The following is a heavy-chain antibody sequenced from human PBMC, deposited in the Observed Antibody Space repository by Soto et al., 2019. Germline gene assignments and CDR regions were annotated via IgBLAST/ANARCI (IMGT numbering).Heavy chain of an antibody. CDR3: ARVPRP. Sequence: PSQTQSLTYTVSGGSITLYYWNWIRRSPGKGLEWIGYMYSSGSTNYRSSLKSRVTISGDTSKNQFSLKLSSVTAADTAVYYCARVPRPWGQGTLVTVSS. CDR2: MYSSGST. J-gene: IGHJ5*02. CDR1: GGSITLYY. V-gene: IGHV4-59*12.